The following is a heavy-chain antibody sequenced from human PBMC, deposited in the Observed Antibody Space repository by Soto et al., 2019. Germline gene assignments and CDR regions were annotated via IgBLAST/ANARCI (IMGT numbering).Heavy chain of an antibody. Sequence: SETLSLTCTVSGDSISSSTYYWGWIRQSPGKGLEWIGNIHYSGSTYYNPSLKSRVTISVDTSKNQFSLKLSSVTAADTAVYYCASYYYVSGDYRPFDYWGQGTLVTVS. CDR2: IHYSGST. CDR3: ASYYYVSGDYRPFDY. V-gene: IGHV4-39*01. CDR1: GDSISSSTYY. D-gene: IGHD3-10*01. J-gene: IGHJ4*02.